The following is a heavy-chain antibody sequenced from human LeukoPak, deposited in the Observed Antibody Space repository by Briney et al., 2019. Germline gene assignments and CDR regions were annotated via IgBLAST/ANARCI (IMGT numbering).Heavy chain of an antibody. Sequence: GGSLRLSCTASGLSVSTNCMNWVRQAPGKGLEWVAVISYDGSNKYYADSVKGRFTISRDNSKNTLYLQMNSLRAEDTAVYYCAREKVVAASYYYYGMDVWGQGTTVTVSS. CDR2: ISYDGSNK. J-gene: IGHJ6*02. CDR3: AREKVVAASYYYYGMDV. V-gene: IGHV3-30*03. CDR1: GLSVSTNC. D-gene: IGHD2-15*01.